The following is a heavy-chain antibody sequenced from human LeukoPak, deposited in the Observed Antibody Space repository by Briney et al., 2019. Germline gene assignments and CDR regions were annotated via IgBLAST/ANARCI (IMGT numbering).Heavy chain of an antibody. CDR1: GGSISSGDYY. CDR3: ARAGRLYSSGWRKNWFDP. CDR2: IYYSGST. V-gene: IGHV4-30-4*08. J-gene: IGHJ5*02. D-gene: IGHD6-19*01. Sequence: PSGTLSLTCTVSGGSISSGDYYWSWIRQPPGKGLEWIVYIYYSGSTYYNPSLKRRVTISVDTSKNQFSLKLSSVTAADTAVYYCARAGRLYSSGWRKNWFDPWGQGTLVTVSS.